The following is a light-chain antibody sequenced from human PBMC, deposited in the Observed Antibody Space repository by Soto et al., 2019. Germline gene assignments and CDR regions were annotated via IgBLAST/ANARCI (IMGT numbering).Light chain of an antibody. J-gene: IGKJ3*01. CDR1: QSISTY. V-gene: IGKV1-39*01. Sequence: DIQMTQSPSSLSASVGDRVTITCRASQSISTYLNWYQQKVGKAPKVMIHAASSLQSGVPSRFSGSGSGTDFTLTISSLQPEDFGTYYCQQSYSTPFTFAPGTKVDIK. CDR3: QQSYSTPFT. CDR2: AAS.